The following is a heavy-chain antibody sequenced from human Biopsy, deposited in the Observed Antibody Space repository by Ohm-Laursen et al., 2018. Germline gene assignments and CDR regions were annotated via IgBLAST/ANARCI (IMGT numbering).Heavy chain of an antibody. Sequence: LSLTCTASGFTFNNYGMQWVRQAPGKGLEWVAFIFYDGSNTYYADSVKGRFTISRDNSRDTLYLQMSSLRAEDTAVYYCAKDSLVEATRLDYWGQGTLATVSS. J-gene: IGHJ4*02. CDR3: AKDSLVEATRLDY. D-gene: IGHD3-16*01. CDR2: IFYDGSNT. CDR1: GFTFNNYG. V-gene: IGHV3-30*18.